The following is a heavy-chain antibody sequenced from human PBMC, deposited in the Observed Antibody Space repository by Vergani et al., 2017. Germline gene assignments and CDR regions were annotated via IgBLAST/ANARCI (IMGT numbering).Heavy chain of an antibody. CDR3: ARESGGSYSYDAFDI. CDR2: IYHTGSA. Sequence: QVQLQESGPGLVKPSETLSLTCAVSAYSISSTYYWGWIRQPPGKGLEWIGNIYHTGSAYYNPSLKSRVTISVDTSKNQFSLKLSSVTAADTAVYYCARESGGSYSYDAFDIWGQGTMVTVSS. J-gene: IGHJ3*02. CDR1: AYSISSTYY. D-gene: IGHD1-26*01. V-gene: IGHV4-38-2*02.